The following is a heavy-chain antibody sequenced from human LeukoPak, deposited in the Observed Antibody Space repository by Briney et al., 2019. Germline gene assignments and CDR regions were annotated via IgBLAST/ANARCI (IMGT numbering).Heavy chain of an antibody. V-gene: IGHV1-18*01. CDR3: ARGLGATLTFDY. CDR1: GYTFVNYG. Sequence: ASVKVSCKASGYTFVNYGVTWVRQAPEQGPEWMGWISAHNAYARYAHKFQGRVTITTDESTSTAYMELSSLRSEDTAVYYCARGLGATLTFDYWGQGTLVTVSS. D-gene: IGHD1-26*01. J-gene: IGHJ4*02. CDR2: ISAHNAYA.